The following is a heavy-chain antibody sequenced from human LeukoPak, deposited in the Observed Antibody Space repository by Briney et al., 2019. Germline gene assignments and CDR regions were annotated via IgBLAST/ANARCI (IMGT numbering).Heavy chain of an antibody. J-gene: IGHJ4*02. Sequence: SVKASCKASGGTFSSYAISWVRQAPGQGLEWMGGIIPILGTAKYAQKFQGRVTITADKSTSTAYMELRSLRSDDTAVYYCARGNEAVLRYFDWLIFYDYWGQGTLVTVSS. CDR1: GGTFSSYA. D-gene: IGHD3-9*01. CDR2: IIPILGTA. V-gene: IGHV1-69*06. CDR3: ARGNEAVLRYFDWLIFYDY.